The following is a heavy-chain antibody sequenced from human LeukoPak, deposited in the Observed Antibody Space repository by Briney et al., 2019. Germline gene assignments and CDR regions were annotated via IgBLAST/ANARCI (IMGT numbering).Heavy chain of an antibody. CDR2: IYYSGST. J-gene: IGHJ4*02. Sequence: PSETLSLTCAVYGGSISSYYWSWIRQPPGKGLEWIGDIYYSGSTNYNPSLKSRVTISVDTSKNQFSLKLSSVTAADTAVYYCARGYGGNRDYWGQGTLVSVSS. D-gene: IGHD4-23*01. CDR1: GGSISSYY. V-gene: IGHV4-59*01. CDR3: ARGYGGNRDY.